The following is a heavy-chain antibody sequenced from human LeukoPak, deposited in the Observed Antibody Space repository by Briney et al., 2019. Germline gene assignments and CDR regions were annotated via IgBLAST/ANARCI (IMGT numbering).Heavy chain of an antibody. CDR2: ISSSSSTI. CDR1: GFTFSSYS. J-gene: IGHJ4*02. CDR3: ARLTTPSSSWHY. V-gene: IGHV3-48*02. D-gene: IGHD6-13*01. Sequence: GGSLRLSCAASGFTFSSYSMNWVRQAPGKGLEWVSSISSSSSTIYYADSVKGRFTISRDNAKNSLYLQMNSLRDEDTAVYYCARLTTPSSSWHYWGQGTLVTVSS.